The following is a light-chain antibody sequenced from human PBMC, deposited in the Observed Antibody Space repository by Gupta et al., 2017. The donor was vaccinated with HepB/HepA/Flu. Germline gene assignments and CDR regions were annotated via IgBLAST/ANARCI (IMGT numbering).Light chain of an antibody. Sequence: EIVLTQSPGTLSLSPGERTTLSCRASQSVSSSYLAWYQQKPGQAPRLLIFGASSRATGIPSRFSCSGFWTDFTFPITRLEPEDFAVYYCQQYSSSPWTFGQGTKVEIK. CDR1: QSVSSSY. V-gene: IGKV3-20*01. CDR2: GAS. CDR3: QQYSSSPWT. J-gene: IGKJ1*01.